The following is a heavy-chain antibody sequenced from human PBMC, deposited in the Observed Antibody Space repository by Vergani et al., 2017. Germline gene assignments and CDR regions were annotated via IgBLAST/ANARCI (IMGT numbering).Heavy chain of an antibody. CDR3: AKDRAAGGYSYGTIDY. Sequence: EVQLLESGGGLVQPGGSLRLSCAASGFTFSSYAMSWVRQAPGKGLEWVSAISGSGGSTYYADSVKGRFTISRDNSKNTLYLQMNSLRAEDTAVYYCAKDRAAGGYSYGTIDYWGQGTLVTVPS. CDR1: GFTFSSYA. CDR2: ISGSGGST. J-gene: IGHJ4*02. D-gene: IGHD5-18*01. V-gene: IGHV3-23*01.